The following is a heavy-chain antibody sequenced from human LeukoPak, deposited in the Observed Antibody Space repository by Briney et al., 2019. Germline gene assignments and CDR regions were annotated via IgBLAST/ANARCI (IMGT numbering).Heavy chain of an antibody. J-gene: IGHJ6*02. V-gene: IGHV4-31*03. CDR2: IYYSGST. CDR1: GGSISSGGYY. Sequence: SETLSLTCTVSGGSISSGGYYWSWIRQHPGKGLEWIGYIYYSGSTYYNPSLKSRVTISVDTSKNQFSLKLSSVTAADTAVYYCARLGSITMVRGDGMDVWGQGTTVTVSS. D-gene: IGHD3-10*01. CDR3: ARLGSITMVRGDGMDV.